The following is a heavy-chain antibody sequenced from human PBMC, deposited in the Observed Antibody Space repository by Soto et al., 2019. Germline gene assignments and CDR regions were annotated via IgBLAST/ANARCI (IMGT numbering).Heavy chain of an antibody. CDR1: GFTFSSYG. CDR2: ISYDGSNK. D-gene: IGHD3-22*01. Sequence: GGSLRLSCAASGFTFSSYGMHWVRQAPGKGLEWVAVISYDGSNKHYADSVKGRFTISRDNSKNTLYLQMNSLRAEDTAVYYCAKDTGDYYDSSGYIYYYYYGMDVWGQGTTVTVSS. V-gene: IGHV3-30*18. CDR3: AKDTGDYYDSSGYIYYYYYGMDV. J-gene: IGHJ6*02.